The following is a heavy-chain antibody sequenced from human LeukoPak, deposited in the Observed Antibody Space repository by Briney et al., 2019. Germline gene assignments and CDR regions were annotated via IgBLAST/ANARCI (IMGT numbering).Heavy chain of an antibody. CDR2: ISGSGGST. CDR1: GFTVSSYA. Sequence: QSGGSLRLSCAASGFTVSSYAMSWVRQAPGKGLEWVSAISGSGGSTYYADSVKGRFTISRDNSKNTLYLQMNSLRAGDTAVYYCAKSPAVDAAFDIWGQGTMVTVSS. V-gene: IGHV3-23*01. J-gene: IGHJ3*02. D-gene: IGHD4-23*01. CDR3: AKSPAVDAAFDI.